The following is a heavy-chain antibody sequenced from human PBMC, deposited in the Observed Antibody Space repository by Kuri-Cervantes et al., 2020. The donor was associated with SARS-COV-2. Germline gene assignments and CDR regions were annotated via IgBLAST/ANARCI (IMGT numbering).Heavy chain of an antibody. V-gene: IGHV3-33*08. CDR2: IWYDGSNK. Sequence: GESLKISCAASGFPFSSYGMHGVRQAPGKGLEWVAVIWYDGSNKYYADSVKGRFTISRDNSKNTLYLQMNSLRAEDTAVYYCARVSHRGSGYQNPPDYWGQGTLVTVSS. CDR1: GFPFSSYG. CDR3: ARVSHRGSGYQNPPDY. J-gene: IGHJ4*02. D-gene: IGHD3-3*01.